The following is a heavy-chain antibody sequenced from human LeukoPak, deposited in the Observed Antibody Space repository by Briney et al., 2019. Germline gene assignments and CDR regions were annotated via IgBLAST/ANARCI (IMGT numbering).Heavy chain of an antibody. D-gene: IGHD2-2*01. CDR1: GYTFTSYG. J-gene: IGHJ4*02. CDR2: ISAYNGNT. Sequence: ASVKVSCKASGYTFTSYGISWVRQAPGQGLEWMGWISAYNGNTNYAQKLQGRVTMTRDMSTSTVYMELSSLRSEDTAVYYCARGQSSTSHPGAFDYWGQGTLVTVSS. CDR3: ARGQSSTSHPGAFDY. V-gene: IGHV1-18*01.